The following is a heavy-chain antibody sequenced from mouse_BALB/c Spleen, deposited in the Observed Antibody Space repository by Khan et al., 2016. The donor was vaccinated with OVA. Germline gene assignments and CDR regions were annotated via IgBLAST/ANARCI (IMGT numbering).Heavy chain of an antibody. J-gene: IGHJ2*01. CDR3: ARVYGGDFDY. CDR2: ISYSGNT. CDR1: GYSITSDYA. D-gene: IGHD2-10*02. V-gene: IGHV3-2*02. Sequence: EVKLLESGPGLVKPSQSLSLTCTVTGYSITSDYAWNWIRQFPGNKLEWMGYISYSGNTNYNPSLKSRISITRDTSKNQFFLQLNSVTTEDTATYHCARVYGGDFDYGGQGTTLTVSS.